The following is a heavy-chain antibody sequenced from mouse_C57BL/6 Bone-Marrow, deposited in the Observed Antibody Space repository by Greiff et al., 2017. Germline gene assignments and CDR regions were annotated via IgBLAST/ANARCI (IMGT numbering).Heavy chain of an antibody. CDR3: ARLWDMDY. Sequence: QVQLQQPGAELVKPGASVTLSCTASGYTFTSYWMQWVKQRPGQGLEWIGEIDPSDSYTNYNQKFQGKATLTVDTSSSTAYMQLSSLTSEDSAVYYCARLWDMDYWGQGTSVTVSS. J-gene: IGHJ4*01. CDR2: IDPSDSYT. D-gene: IGHD4-1*01. CDR1: GYTFTSYW. V-gene: IGHV1-50*01.